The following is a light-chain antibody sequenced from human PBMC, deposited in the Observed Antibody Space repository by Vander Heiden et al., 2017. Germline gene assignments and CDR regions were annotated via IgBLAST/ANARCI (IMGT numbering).Light chain of an antibody. J-gene: IGLJ3*02. CDR3: AAWDDSLSGV. V-gene: IGLV1-47*01. CDR2: RNN. CDR1: SSNIGSNY. Sequence: QSVLTQPPSASGTPGQRVTISCSGSSSNIGSNYVYWYQQLPGTAPKLLIYRNNQRPSGVRDRFSGSKSGTSASLAISGLRSEDEADYYCAAWDDSLSGVFGGGTKLTVL.